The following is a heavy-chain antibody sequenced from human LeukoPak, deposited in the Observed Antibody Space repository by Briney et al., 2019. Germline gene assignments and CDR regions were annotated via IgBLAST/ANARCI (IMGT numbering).Heavy chain of an antibody. V-gene: IGHV1-18*01. Sequence: ASVKVSCKASGCTFTSYGFSWVRQAPGQGLEWMGWISAYNGNTNYAQKLQGRVTMTTDTSTSTAYMELRGLRSEDTAVYYCARAISSMVRGVAVFDPWGQGTLVTVSS. CDR1: GCTFTSYG. D-gene: IGHD3-10*01. CDR2: ISAYNGNT. CDR3: ARAISSMVRGVAVFDP. J-gene: IGHJ5*02.